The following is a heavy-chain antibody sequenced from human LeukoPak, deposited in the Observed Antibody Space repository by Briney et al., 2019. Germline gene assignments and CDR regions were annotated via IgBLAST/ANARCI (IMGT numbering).Heavy chain of an antibody. V-gene: IGHV3-23*01. CDR1: GFTFRSYA. J-gene: IGHJ4*02. D-gene: IGHD6-19*01. Sequence: GGSLRLSCAASGFTFRSYAMSWVRQAPGKGLEWVSTITGSGATTYYADSVKGRFTVSRDNSENTVYLQMNSLRAEDAAVYYCAKDTPLTAYSSGWPVNCFDYWGQGTLVPVSS. CDR3: AKDTPLTAYSSGWPVNCFDY. CDR2: ITGSGATT.